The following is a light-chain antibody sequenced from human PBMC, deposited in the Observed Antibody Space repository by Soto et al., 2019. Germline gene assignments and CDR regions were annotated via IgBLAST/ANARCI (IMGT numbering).Light chain of an antibody. J-gene: IGKJ1*01. CDR3: QQYKSYWT. CDR2: DAS. V-gene: IGKV1-5*01. Sequence: DFLMPQAPSTLSASLGDRFTITCRASQSISSWLAWYQQKPGKAPKLLIYDASSLESGVPSRFSGSGSGTEFTLTISRLQPDDFATYYCQQYKSYWTFGQGAKVDIK. CDR1: QSISSW.